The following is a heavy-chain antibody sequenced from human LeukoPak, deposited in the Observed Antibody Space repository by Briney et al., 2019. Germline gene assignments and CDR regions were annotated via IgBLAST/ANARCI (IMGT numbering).Heavy chain of an antibody. Sequence: VGSLRLSCATSGFTFSSYDMHWVRQAPGKGLEWVAYIRNDGTTKDYADSTKGRFTIFRDNPKNTLYLQLNRPRGADTAVYSCATTVFTPTWYFDYWGQGKLVTVSS. CDR2: IRNDGTTK. J-gene: IGHJ4*02. V-gene: IGHV3-30*02. CDR3: ATTVFTPTWYFDY. D-gene: IGHD3-9*01. CDR1: GFTFSSYD.